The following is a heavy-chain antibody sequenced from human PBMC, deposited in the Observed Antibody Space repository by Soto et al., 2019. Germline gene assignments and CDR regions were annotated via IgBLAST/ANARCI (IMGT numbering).Heavy chain of an antibody. CDR3: AREPYDILTGSVGWFDP. V-gene: IGHV4-31*03. CDR1: GGSISSGGYY. CDR2: IYYSGST. Sequence: SETLSLTCTVSGGSISSGGYYWSWIRQHPGKGLEWIGYIYYSGSTYYNPSLKSRVTISVDTSKNQFSLKLSSVTAADTAVYYCAREPYDILTGSVGWFDPWGQGTLVTVSS. D-gene: IGHD3-9*01. J-gene: IGHJ5*02.